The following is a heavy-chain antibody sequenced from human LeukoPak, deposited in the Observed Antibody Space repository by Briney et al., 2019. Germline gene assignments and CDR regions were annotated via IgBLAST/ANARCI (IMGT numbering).Heavy chain of an antibody. D-gene: IGHD3-10*01. CDR3: AKDRPVYYDGSGYFDY. J-gene: IGHJ4*02. Sequence: GGSLRLSCAASGFTFSSYGMLWVRQAPGKGLEWVAFIRNDGSNKYYADSVKGRFTISRDNSGNTLYLQMNSLRAEDTAVYYCAKDRPVYYDGSGYFDYWGQGTLVTVSS. CDR1: GFTFSSYG. V-gene: IGHV3-30*02. CDR2: IRNDGSNK.